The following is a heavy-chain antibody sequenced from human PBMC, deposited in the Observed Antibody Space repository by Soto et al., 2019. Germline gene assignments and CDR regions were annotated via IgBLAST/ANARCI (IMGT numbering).Heavy chain of an antibody. J-gene: IGHJ4*02. D-gene: IGHD1-26*01. CDR1: GFTFSSYS. CDR3: ARGQWGGFDY. Sequence: GGSLRLSCAASGFTFSSYSMNWVRQAPGKGLEWVSSISSSSSYIYYADSVKGRFTISRDNAKNSLYLQMNSLGAEDTAVYYCARGQWGGFDYWGQGTLVTVSS. CDR2: ISSSSSYI. V-gene: IGHV3-21*01.